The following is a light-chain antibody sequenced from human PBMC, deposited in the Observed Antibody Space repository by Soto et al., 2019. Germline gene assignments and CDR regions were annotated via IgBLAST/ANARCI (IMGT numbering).Light chain of an antibody. J-gene: IGKJ3*01. CDR1: QSISSY. Sequence: DIQMTQSPSSLSASVGDRVTITCRASQSISSYLNWYQQKPGKAPKLLIYAASSLQSGVPSRFSGSGSGTDVIFTISSLQPEDFATYYCQQSYSTPFTFGPGTKVDIK. CDR2: AAS. V-gene: IGKV1-39*01. CDR3: QQSYSTPFT.